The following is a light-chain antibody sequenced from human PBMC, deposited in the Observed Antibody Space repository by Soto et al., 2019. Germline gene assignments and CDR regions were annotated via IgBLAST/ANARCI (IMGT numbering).Light chain of an antibody. CDR1: QSVSNNY. V-gene: IGKV3-20*01. J-gene: IGKJ1*01. CDR3: QLYSSSPRT. CDR2: GAS. Sequence: EIVLTQSPGTLSLSPWERATLSCRASQSVSNNYLAWYQQKPGQAPRLLIYGASNRATGIPDRFSGSGSGTDFTLTISRLEPEDFAVYYCQLYSSSPRTFGQGTKV.